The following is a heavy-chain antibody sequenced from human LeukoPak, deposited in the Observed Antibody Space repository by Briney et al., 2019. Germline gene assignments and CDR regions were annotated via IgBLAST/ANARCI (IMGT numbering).Heavy chain of an antibody. V-gene: IGHV4-34*01. D-gene: IGHD3-10*01. CDR2: INHSGST. J-gene: IGHJ4*02. CDR1: GGSFSGYY. Sequence: LETLSLTCAVYGGSFSGYYWSWIRQPPGKGLEWIGEINHSGSTNYNPSLKSRVTISVDTSKNQFSLKLSSVTAADTAVYYCASRRYGSGSHDYWGQGTLVTVSS. CDR3: ASRRYGSGSHDY.